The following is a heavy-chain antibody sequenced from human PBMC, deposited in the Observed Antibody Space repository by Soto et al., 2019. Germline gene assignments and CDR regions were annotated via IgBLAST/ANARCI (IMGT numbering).Heavy chain of an antibody. J-gene: IGHJ3*02. CDR3: ARGGYYRNAFDI. Sequence: ASVKVSCKASGYTFTSYAMHWVRQAPGQRLEWMGWINAGNGNTKYSQKFQGRATITRDTSASTAYMELSSLRSEDTAVYYCARGGYYRNAFDIWGQGTMVTVSS. D-gene: IGHD4-4*01. V-gene: IGHV1-3*01. CDR1: GYTFTSYA. CDR2: INAGNGNT.